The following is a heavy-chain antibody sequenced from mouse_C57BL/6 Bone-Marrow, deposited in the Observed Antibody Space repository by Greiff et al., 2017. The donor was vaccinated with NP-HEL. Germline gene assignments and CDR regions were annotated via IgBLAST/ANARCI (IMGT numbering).Heavy chain of an antibody. CDR2: IYPGSGNT. CDR1: GYSFTSYY. J-gene: IGHJ4*01. V-gene: IGHV1-66*01. Sequence: VQLQQSGPELVKPGASVKISCKASGYSFTSYYIHWVKQRPGQGLEWIGWIYPGSGNTKYNEKFKGKATLTADTSSSTAYMRLSSLTSEDSAVYYCARRSWERAMDYWGQGTSVTVSS. CDR3: ARRSWERAMDY. D-gene: IGHD4-1*01.